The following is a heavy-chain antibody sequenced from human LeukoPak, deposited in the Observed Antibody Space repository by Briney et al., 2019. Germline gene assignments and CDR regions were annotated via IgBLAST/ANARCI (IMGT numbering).Heavy chain of an antibody. V-gene: IGHV1-2*02. CDR3: ARVAHNYDILTGYYPYLDYFDY. D-gene: IGHD3-9*01. Sequence: GASVKVPCKASGYTFTSYDINWVRQATGQGLEWMGWMNPNSGGTYYTHNFQGRVTMTRDTSISTAYMELRRLRSDDTAVYYCARVAHNYDILTGYYPYLDYFDYWGQGTLVTVSS. J-gene: IGHJ4*02. CDR1: GYTFTSYD. CDR2: MNPNSGGT.